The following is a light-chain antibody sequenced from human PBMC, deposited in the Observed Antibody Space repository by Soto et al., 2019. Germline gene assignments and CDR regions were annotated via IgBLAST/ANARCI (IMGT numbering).Light chain of an antibody. CDR2: EVN. J-gene: IGLJ1*01. CDR3: CSYAGSLTSYV. Sequence: QSALTQPASVSGSPGQSIAISCTGTSSDVGNYNLVSWYQQHPGKAPQLIISEVNKRPSGVSDRSSGSKSGNTASLTISGLQAEDEADYYCCSYAGSLTSYVFGTGTKVTVL. CDR1: SSDVGNYNL. V-gene: IGLV2-23*02.